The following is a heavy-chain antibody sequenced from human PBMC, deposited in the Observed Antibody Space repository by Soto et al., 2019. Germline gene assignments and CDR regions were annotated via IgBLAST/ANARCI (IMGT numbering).Heavy chain of an antibody. CDR3: AGEKVGTTFFDT. D-gene: IGHD2-21*02. Sequence: PSETLSLTCSVSGFAISRGYYWSWVRQPPGKGLEWIGSIYPSVSSYHNPSLATRLGLSIDASKNQFTLNLTSVTAADTALYFCAGEKVGTTFFDTWGQGIQVTVSS. CDR2: IYPSVSS. V-gene: IGHV4-38-2*02. J-gene: IGHJ4*02. CDR1: GFAISRGYY.